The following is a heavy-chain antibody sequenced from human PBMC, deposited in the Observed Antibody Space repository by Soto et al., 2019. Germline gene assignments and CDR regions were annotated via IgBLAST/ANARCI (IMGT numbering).Heavy chain of an antibody. CDR2: IYYSGTT. V-gene: IGHV4-31*03. CDR3: ARGPGDGDYWNY. CDR1: GGSISSGGYY. J-gene: IGHJ4*02. Sequence: QVQLQESGPGLVKPSQTLSLTCTVSGGSISSGGYYWGWIRQHPGKGLEWIAYIYYSGTTYYNPSLKSRVTISVDTSKNQFSLKLTSVTAADTAVYYCARGPGDGDYWNYWCQGTLVTVSS. D-gene: IGHD3-3*01.